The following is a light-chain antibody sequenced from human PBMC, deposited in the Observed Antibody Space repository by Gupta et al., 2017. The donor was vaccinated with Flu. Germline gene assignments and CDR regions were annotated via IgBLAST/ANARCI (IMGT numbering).Light chain of an antibody. Sequence: PSSLSASGGDRVTITCRASQGISNYLAWYQQKPGKGPKLLIYAASTVQSGVPSRFSGSGSGTDFTLTISSLQPEDVATYYCQKYNSSPWTFGQGTKVEIK. J-gene: IGKJ1*01. V-gene: IGKV1-27*01. CDR3: QKYNSSPWT. CDR1: QGISNY. CDR2: AAS.